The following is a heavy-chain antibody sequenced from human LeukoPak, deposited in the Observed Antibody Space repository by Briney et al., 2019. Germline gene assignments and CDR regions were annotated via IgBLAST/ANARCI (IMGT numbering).Heavy chain of an antibody. V-gene: IGHV5-51*01. CDR1: GYGFTSNW. J-gene: IGHJ4*02. D-gene: IGHD5-18*01. CDR2: LYPVASPP. Sequence: GGARQISFKGAGYGFTSNWIGGGRPLPGKGGEWRGILYPVASPPTYSPSFQAPVTLSAAKSISTAYLHWSSLKASHTAMYYCARGYSYGSATPFDYWGQGTLVTVSS. CDR3: ARGYSYGSATPFDY.